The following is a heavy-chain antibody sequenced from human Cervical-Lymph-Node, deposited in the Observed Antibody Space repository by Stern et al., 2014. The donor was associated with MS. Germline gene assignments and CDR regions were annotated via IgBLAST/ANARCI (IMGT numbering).Heavy chain of an antibody. CDR1: GYTFTNNW. CDR3: ARPPPRRKWDDPNYGMDV. J-gene: IGHJ6*02. CDR2: IYPDDTNI. V-gene: IGHV5-51*03. D-gene: IGHD1-1*01. Sequence: EVQLVESGAEVKKPGESLKISCKGSGYTFTNNWIAWVRQMPGKGLEWMGIIYPDDTNIRYRPSLQGQVTISADKSISPASLQWSSLKAADSAVFYCARPPPRRKWDDPNYGMDVWGQGTTVTVSS.